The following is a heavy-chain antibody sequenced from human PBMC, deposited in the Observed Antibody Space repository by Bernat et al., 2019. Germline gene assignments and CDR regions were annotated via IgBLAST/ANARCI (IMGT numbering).Heavy chain of an antibody. V-gene: IGHV4-4*02. Sequence: QVQLQESGPGLVKPSGTLSLTCAVSGGSISSSNWWSWVRQPPGKGLEWIGEINHSGSTNYNPSLNSRVTISVDTVKNQFSLKLRSVTAADTGVYYCARGDSGWSGYYYYYMDVWGKGTTVTVSS. J-gene: IGHJ6*03. CDR1: GGSISSSNW. CDR3: ARGDSGWSGYYYYYMDV. D-gene: IGHD6-19*01. CDR2: INHSGST.